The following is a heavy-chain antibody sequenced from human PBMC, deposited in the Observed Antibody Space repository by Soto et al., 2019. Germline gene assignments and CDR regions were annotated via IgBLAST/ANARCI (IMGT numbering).Heavy chain of an antibody. CDR2: IWYDGSNK. D-gene: IGHD3-3*01. Sequence: GSPRLSCAASGFTFSSYGMHWVRQAPGKGLEWVAVIWYDGSNKYYADSVKGRFTISRDNSKNTLYLQMNSLRAEDTAVYYCARGDDFWSGLYYYYYGMDVWGQGTTVTVSS. CDR3: ARGDDFWSGLYYYYYGMDV. V-gene: IGHV3-33*01. J-gene: IGHJ6*02. CDR1: GFTFSSYG.